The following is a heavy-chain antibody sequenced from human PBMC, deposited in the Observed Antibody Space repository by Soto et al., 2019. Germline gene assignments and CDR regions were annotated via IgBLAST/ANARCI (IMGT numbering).Heavy chain of an antibody. V-gene: IGHV3-23*01. D-gene: IGHD2-21*01. Sequence: PGGSLRLSCEASGFAFSDHVLSWVRRAPGKGLEWLSYISGKGVWTGYADSVKGRFTISRYNSKSTVYLQMNGLRAEDTALYYCAKYRRPGYGGEVSEHVCYSLYDQWGRGTLVTVSS. J-gene: IGHJ4*01. CDR3: AKYRRPGYGGEVSEHVCYSLYDQ. CDR2: ISGKGVWT. CDR1: GFAFSDHV.